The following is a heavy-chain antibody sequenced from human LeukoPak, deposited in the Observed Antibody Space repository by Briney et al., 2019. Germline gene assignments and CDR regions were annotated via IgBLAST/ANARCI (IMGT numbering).Heavy chain of an antibody. V-gene: IGHV1-69*05. CDR3: ARDQGYYDSSGSDY. CDR2: IIPIFGTG. J-gene: IGHJ4*02. CDR1: GGTFISYA. Sequence: GSSVKVSCKDSGGTFISYASSWVRQAPGEGGEWMGRIIPIFGTGNYAQKFQGRDTITTEGTTRTDYMEMSSLRSEDTAVYYCARDQGYYDSSGSDYWGQGTLVTVSS. D-gene: IGHD3-22*01.